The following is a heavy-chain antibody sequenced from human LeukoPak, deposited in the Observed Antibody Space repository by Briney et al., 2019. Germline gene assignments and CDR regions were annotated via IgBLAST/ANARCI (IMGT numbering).Heavy chain of an antibody. J-gene: IGHJ4*02. CDR2: INHTGST. Sequence: SETLSLTCAVYGGSFGGYYWSWIRQPPGKGLEWIGEINHTGSTNYNPSLKSRVTISVDTSKNQFSLRLSSVTAADTAVYYCARPLGGNYSSRSRFDYWGQGTLVTVSS. D-gene: IGHD1-7*01. V-gene: IGHV4-34*01. CDR1: GGSFGGYY. CDR3: ARPLGGNYSSRSRFDY.